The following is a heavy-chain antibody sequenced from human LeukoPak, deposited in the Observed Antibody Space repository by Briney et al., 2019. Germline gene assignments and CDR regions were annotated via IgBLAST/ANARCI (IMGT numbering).Heavy chain of an antibody. CDR3: AKQFHYDFWSGYYSNWFDP. CDR1: GFIFDSYA. Sequence: GGSLRLSCAASGFIFDSYAMTRVRQAPGKGLEWVSAISGSGGSTYYADSVKGRFTISRDNSKNTLYLQMNSLRAEDTAVYYCAKQFHYDFWSGYYSNWFDPWGQGTLVTVSS. D-gene: IGHD3-3*01. CDR2: ISGSGGST. V-gene: IGHV3-23*01. J-gene: IGHJ5*02.